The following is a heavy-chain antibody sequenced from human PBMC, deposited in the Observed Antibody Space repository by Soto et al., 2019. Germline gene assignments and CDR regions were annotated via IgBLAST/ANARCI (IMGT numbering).Heavy chain of an antibody. D-gene: IGHD4-17*01. CDR1: GFTFSTYA. J-gene: IGHJ3*02. CDR2: LTPSGDST. Sequence: GGSLRLSCVASGFTFSTYAMNWVRQAPGKGLEWVSALTPSGDSTYYADSVKGRFTISRDNSMSALYLQMNSLRVEDTAVYYCAHPRGYGVFDAYDIWGQGTMVTVSS. V-gene: IGHV3-23*01. CDR3: AHPRGYGVFDAYDI.